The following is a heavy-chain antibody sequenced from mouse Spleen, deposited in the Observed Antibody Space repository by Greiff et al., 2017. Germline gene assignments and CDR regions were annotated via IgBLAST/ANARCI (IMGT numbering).Heavy chain of an antibody. V-gene: IGHV2-2*01. CDR3: ARGLRPITTVVEPMDY. D-gene: IGHD1-1*01. CDR1: GFSLTSYG. J-gene: IGHJ4*01. CDR2: IWSGGST. Sequence: QVHVKQSGPGLVQPSQSLSITCTVSGFSLTSYGVHWVRQSPGKGLEWLGVIWSGGSTDYNAAFISRLSISKDNSKSQVFFKMNSLQADDTAIYYCARGLRPITTVVEPMDYWGQGTSVTVSS.